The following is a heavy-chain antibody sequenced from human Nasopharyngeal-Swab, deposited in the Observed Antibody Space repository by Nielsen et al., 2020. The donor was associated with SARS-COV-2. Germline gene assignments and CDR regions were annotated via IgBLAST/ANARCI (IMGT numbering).Heavy chain of an antibody. D-gene: IGHD3-10*01. J-gene: IGHJ4*02. CDR1: GGSISSSSYY. V-gene: IGHV4-39*01. CDR2: IYYSGST. Sequence: SGTLSLTCTVSGGSISSSSYYWGWIRQPPGKGLEWIGSIYYSGSTYYNPSLKSRVTISVDTSKNQFSLKLSSVTAADTAVYYCARFKWFGELLDYWGQGTLVTVSS. CDR3: ARFKWFGELLDY.